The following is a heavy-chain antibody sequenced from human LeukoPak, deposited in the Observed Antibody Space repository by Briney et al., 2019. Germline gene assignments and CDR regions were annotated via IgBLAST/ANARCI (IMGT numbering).Heavy chain of an antibody. J-gene: IGHJ5*02. CDR1: GGSISSGGYS. V-gene: IGHV4-30-2*01. CDR2: IYHSGST. Sequence: SQTLSLTCAVSGGSISSGGYSWSWIRQPPGKGLEWIGYIYHSGSTYYNPSLKSRVTISVDRSKNQFSLKLSSVTAADTAVYYCARYCSSTSCYYRWFDPWGQGTLVTASS. D-gene: IGHD2-2*01. CDR3: ARYCSSTSCYYRWFDP.